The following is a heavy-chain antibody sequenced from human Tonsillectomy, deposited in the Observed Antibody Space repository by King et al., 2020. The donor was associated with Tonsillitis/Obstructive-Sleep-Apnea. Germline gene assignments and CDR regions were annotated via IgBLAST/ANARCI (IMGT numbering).Heavy chain of an antibody. J-gene: IGHJ6*03. CDR2: IIPIFGTA. CDR1: GGTFSSYA. CDR3: ARDGVLRDGCSGGSCYSGAYYYMDV. D-gene: IGHD2-15*01. V-gene: IGHV1-69*01. Sequence: QLVQSGAEVKKPGSSVKVSCKASGGTFSSYAISWVRQAPGQGLEWMGGIIPIFGTANYAQKFQGRVTITADESTSTAYMELSSLGYEDTAVYYCARDGVLRDGCSGGSCYSGAYYYMDVWGKGTTVTVSS.